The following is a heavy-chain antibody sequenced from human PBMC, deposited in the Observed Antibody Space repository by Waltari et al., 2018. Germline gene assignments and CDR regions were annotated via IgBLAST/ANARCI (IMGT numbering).Heavy chain of an antibody. CDR2: INPNSGNT. CDR3: ARNYYDSSGYKDVEF. CDR1: GYSFTSTD. J-gene: IGHJ4*02. Sequence: QVQLVQSGAEVKKPGASVKVASTTSGYSFTSTDINWVRQATGQGLEWMGWINPNSGNTGHAQKFQGRVTMTYNTSISTVYMELSSLTSEDTAVYYCARNYYDSSGYKDVEFWGQGTLVTVSS. V-gene: IGHV1-8*01. D-gene: IGHD3-22*01.